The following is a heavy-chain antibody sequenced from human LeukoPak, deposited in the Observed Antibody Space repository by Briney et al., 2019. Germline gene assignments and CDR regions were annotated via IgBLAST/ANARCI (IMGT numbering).Heavy chain of an antibody. Sequence: SVKVSCKASGGTFSSYAISWVRQAPGQGLEWRGGIIPIFGTANYAQKFQGRVTITADESTSTAYMELSSLRSEDTAVYYCASPGVSYYDSSGYSLGYWGQGTLVTVSS. V-gene: IGHV1-69*01. CDR2: IIPIFGTA. CDR1: GGTFSSYA. J-gene: IGHJ4*02. CDR3: ASPGVSYYDSSGYSLGY. D-gene: IGHD3-22*01.